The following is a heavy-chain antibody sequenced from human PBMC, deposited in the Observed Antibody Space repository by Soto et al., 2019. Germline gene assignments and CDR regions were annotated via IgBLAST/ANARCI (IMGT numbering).Heavy chain of an antibody. CDR2: IYYSGST. CDR3: ARGEMATIMPRY. CDR1: GGSISSGGYY. D-gene: IGHD5-12*01. J-gene: IGHJ4*02. Sequence: SETLSLTCTVSGGSISSGGYYWSWIRQHPGKGLEWIGYIYYSGSTYYNPSLKSLVTISVDTSKNQFSLKLSSVTAADTAVYYCARGEMATIMPRYWGQGTLVTVSS. V-gene: IGHV4-31*01.